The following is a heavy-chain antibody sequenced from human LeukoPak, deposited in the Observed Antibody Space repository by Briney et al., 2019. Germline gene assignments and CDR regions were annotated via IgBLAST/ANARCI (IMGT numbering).Heavy chain of an antibody. CDR1: GFTFRIYG. CDR3: ARATRNGYDY. J-gene: IGHJ4*02. CDR2: ISDDSDTI. D-gene: IGHD5-24*01. V-gene: IGHV3-48*04. Sequence: GGSLRRSCAASGFTFRIYGMNWVRQAPGKGPEWVSYISDDSDTIHYADSAKGRFTMSRDNAKNSLFLQMNSLRADDTAVYYCARATRNGYDYWGQGTLVTVSS.